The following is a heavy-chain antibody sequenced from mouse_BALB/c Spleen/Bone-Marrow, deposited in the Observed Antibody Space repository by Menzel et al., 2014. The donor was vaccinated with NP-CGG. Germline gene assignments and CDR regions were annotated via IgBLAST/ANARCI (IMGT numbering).Heavy chain of an antibody. D-gene: IGHD5-1*01. CDR1: GFNIKDTY. CDR2: IDPANGNT. CDR3: ARSTQFAY. J-gene: IGHJ3*01. Sequence: EVKLVESGAELVKPGASVKLSCTASGFNIKDTYMHWVKQRPEQGLEWIGRIDPANGNTKYDPKFQGKATITADTSSNTAYLQLSSLTSEDTAVYYCARSTQFAYWGQGTLVTASA. V-gene: IGHV14-3*02.